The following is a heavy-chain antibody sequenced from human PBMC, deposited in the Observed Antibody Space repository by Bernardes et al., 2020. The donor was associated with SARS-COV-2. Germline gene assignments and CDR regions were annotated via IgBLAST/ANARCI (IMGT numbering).Heavy chain of an antibody. CDR2: IKQDGSER. CDR3: ARDNTTMVSSGYYYGMDV. CDR1: GFTFSSYW. Sequence: GGSLRLSCAASGFTFSSYWMSWVRRAPGKGLEWVANIKQDGSERYYVDSVKGRFTISRDNTKNSLYLQMNSLRAEDTAVYYCARDNTTMVSSGYYYGMDVWGQGTTVTVSS. D-gene: IGHD5-18*01. V-gene: IGHV3-7*01. J-gene: IGHJ6*02.